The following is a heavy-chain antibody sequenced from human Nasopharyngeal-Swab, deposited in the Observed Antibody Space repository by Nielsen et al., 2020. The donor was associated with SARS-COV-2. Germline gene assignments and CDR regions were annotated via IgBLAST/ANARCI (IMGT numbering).Heavy chain of an antibody. V-gene: IGHV3-30-3*01. CDR2: ISYDGSNK. Sequence: RQPPGKGLEWVAVISYDGSNKYYADSVKGRFTISRDNSKNTLYLQMNSLRAEDTAVYYCARGPVDGMDVWGQGTTVTVSS. D-gene: IGHD4-23*01. CDR3: ARGPVDGMDV. J-gene: IGHJ6*02.